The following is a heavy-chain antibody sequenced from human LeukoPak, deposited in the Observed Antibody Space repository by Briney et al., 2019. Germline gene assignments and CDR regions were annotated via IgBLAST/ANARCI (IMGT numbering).Heavy chain of an antibody. V-gene: IGHV3-21*01. CDR2: ISGSSSYI. CDR1: GFTFSNYY. CDR3: ARDVYYYDSSGFDP. J-gene: IGHJ5*02. D-gene: IGHD3-22*01. Sequence: PGGSLRLSCAASGFTFSNYYMNWVRQAPGKGLEWVSSISGSSSYIYYADSVKGRFTISRDNAENSLYLQMNSLRAEDTAVYYCARDVYYYDSSGFDPWGQGTLVTVSS.